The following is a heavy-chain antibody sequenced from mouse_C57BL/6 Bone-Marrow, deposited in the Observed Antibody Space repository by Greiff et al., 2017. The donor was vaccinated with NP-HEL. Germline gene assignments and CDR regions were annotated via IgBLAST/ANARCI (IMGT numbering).Heavy chain of an antibody. CDR2: INPNNGGT. CDR1: GYTFTDYN. Sequence: VQLQQSGPELVKPGASVKIPCKASGYTFTDYNMDWVKQSHGKSLEWIGDINPNNGGTIYNQKFKGKATLTVDKSSSTAYMELRSLTSEDTAVYYCARRGYYYGSSPYYAMDYWGHGTSVTVSS. J-gene: IGHJ4*01. CDR3: ARRGYYYGSSPYYAMDY. V-gene: IGHV1-18*01. D-gene: IGHD1-1*01.